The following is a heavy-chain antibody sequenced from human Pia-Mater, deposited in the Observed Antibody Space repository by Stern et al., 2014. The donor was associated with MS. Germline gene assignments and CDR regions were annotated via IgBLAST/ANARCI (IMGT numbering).Heavy chain of an antibody. J-gene: IGHJ5*02. V-gene: IGHV7-4-1*01. Sequence: QVQLVQSGSEGKKPGASVKVSCKASGYDFRRYAMNWVRQAPGQGLEWMGWINSATGDPLYAQGFEGRFVFSVDASVRTAYLQIVSLRTEDTAIYYCSSRGAGEFGVSPTGSWGQGTLVTVSS. CDR2: INSATGDP. CDR1: GYDFRRYA. D-gene: IGHD2-21*01. CDR3: SSRGAGEFGVSPTGS.